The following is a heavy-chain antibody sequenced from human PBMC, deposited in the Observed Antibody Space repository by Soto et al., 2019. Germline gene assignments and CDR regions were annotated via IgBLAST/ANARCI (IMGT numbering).Heavy chain of an antibody. CDR2: ISAYNGNT. J-gene: IGHJ1*01. Sequence: ASVKVSCKASGYTFTSYGISWVRQAPGQGLEWMGWISAYNGNTNYAQKLQGRVTMTTDTSTSTAYMELRSLRSDDTAVYYCARGMYSSGWYEYSQHWGQGTLVTVSS. CDR3: ARGMYSSGWYEYSQH. CDR1: GYTFTSYG. D-gene: IGHD6-19*01. V-gene: IGHV1-18*01.